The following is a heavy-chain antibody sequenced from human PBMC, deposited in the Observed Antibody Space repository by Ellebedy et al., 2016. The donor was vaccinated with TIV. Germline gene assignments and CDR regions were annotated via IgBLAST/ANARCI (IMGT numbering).Heavy chain of an antibody. Sequence: MPSETLSLTCAVYGGSFSGYYWSWIRQPPGKGLEWIGEINHSGSTNYNPSLKSRVTISVDTSKNQFSLKLSSVTAADTAVYYCARAHSSGWYFFDYWGQGTLVTVSS. CDR3: ARAHSSGWYFFDY. J-gene: IGHJ4*02. V-gene: IGHV4-34*01. CDR1: GGSFSGYY. D-gene: IGHD6-19*01. CDR2: INHSGST.